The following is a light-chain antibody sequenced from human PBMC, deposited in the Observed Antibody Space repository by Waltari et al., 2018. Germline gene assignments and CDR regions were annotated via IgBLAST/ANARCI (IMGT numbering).Light chain of an antibody. CDR1: QSISSY. CDR3: QQSYSTPVT. J-gene: IGKJ3*01. V-gene: IGKV1-39*01. CDR2: AAS. Sequence: DLQRTQAPSSLSAPVGDRVTITCRASQSISSYLNWYQQKPGKAPKLLIYAASSLQSGVPSRFSGSGSGTDFTLTISSLQPEDFATYYCQQSYSTPVTFGPGTKVDIK.